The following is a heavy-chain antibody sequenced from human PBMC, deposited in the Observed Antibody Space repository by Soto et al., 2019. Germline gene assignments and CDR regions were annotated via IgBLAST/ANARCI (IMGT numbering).Heavy chain of an antibody. CDR3: AHMNTTASLKY. CDR1: GFSLSTSGVG. J-gene: IGHJ4*02. CDR2: IYWDDDT. Sequence: QITLKESGPTLVKPTQTRTLTCTFSGFSLSTSGVGVGWIRQPPGEALEWLALIYWDDDTRYSPFLQSRLTITKDTSKKQVVLTMTNMYPVDTATYYCAHMNTTASLKYWGQGTLVTVSS. D-gene: IGHD1-1*01. V-gene: IGHV2-5*02.